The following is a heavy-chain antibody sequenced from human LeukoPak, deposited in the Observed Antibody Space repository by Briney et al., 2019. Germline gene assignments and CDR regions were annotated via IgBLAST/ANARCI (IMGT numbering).Heavy chain of an antibody. Sequence: GGSLRLSCAASGFIFTNYAMTWVRQAPGKGLEWVSGISGSGGSTYYADSVKGRFTISRDKSKNTLYLQMNSLRAEDTAVYYCAKGPNYYDSSGYYDYWGQGTLVTVSS. D-gene: IGHD3-22*01. J-gene: IGHJ4*02. CDR2: ISGSGGST. CDR3: AKGPNYYDSSGYYDY. CDR1: GFIFTNYA. V-gene: IGHV3-23*01.